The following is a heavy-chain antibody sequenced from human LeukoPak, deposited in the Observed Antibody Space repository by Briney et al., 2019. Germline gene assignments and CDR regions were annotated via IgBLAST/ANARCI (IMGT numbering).Heavy chain of an antibody. CDR2: ISTSSSYI. CDR3: ARDSEGVTGTTSWFDP. J-gene: IGHJ5*02. D-gene: IGHD1-7*01. CDR1: GFTFSSYS. V-gene: IGHV3-21*01. Sequence: GGSLRLSCAASGFTFSSYSMNWVRQAPGKGLEWVSSISTSSSYIYYADSVKGRFTISRDNAWNSLYLQMNSLRAEDTAVYYCARDSEGVTGTTSWFDPWGQGTLVTVSS.